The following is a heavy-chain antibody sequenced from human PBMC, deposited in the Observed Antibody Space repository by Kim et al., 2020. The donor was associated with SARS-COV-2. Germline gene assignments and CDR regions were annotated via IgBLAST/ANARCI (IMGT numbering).Heavy chain of an antibody. CDR1: GGSISSSSYY. J-gene: IGHJ4*02. CDR2: IYYSGST. CDR3: ASPLDGSGWQGYY. D-gene: IGHD6-19*01. Sequence: SETLSLTCTVSGGSISSSSYYWGWIRQPPGKGLEWIGSIYYSGSTYYNPSLKSRVTISVDTSKNQFSLKLSSVTAADTAVYYCASPLDGSGWQGYYWGQGTLVTVSS. V-gene: IGHV4-39*01.